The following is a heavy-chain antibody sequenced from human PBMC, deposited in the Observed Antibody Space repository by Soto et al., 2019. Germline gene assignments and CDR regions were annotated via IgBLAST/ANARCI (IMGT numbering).Heavy chain of an antibody. Sequence: EVQLLESGGGLVQPGGSLRLSCAASGFTFSNYAMSWVRQAPGKGLEWVSAISGRGGSTYYADSVKGRFTISRDNSKNTLYLQMNSLRAEDTAVYYCAKGRGEVATILQPLDYWGQGTLVTVSS. J-gene: IGHJ4*02. V-gene: IGHV3-23*01. CDR2: ISGRGGST. CDR1: GFTFSNYA. D-gene: IGHD5-12*01. CDR3: AKGRGEVATILQPLDY.